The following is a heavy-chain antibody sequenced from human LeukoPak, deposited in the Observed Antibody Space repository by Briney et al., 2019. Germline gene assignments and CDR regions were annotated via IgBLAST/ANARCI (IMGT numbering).Heavy chain of an antibody. CDR1: GFTLSSYG. V-gene: IGHV3-30*18. Sequence: PGGSLRLSCAASGFTLSSYGMHWVRQAPGKGLEWVAVISYDGSNKYYADSVKGRFTISRDNSKNTLYLQMNSLRAEDTAVYYCANRGYSYGYYFDYWGQGTLVTVSS. CDR3: ANRGYSYGYYFDY. J-gene: IGHJ4*02. D-gene: IGHD5-18*01. CDR2: ISYDGSNK.